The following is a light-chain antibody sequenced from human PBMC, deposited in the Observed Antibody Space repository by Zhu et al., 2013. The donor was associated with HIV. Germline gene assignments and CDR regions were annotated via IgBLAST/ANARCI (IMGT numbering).Light chain of an antibody. V-gene: IGLV2-14*01. CDR3: AAWDDTLSGV. CDR2: EVS. J-gene: IGLJ2*01. Sequence: QSALIQPASVSGSPGQSITISCTGTSSDVGGYNYVSWYQQHPGKAPKLMIFEVSSRPSGVPDRFSGSKSGTSASLAISGLRSEDEADYYCAAWDDTLSGVFGGGTKLTVL. CDR1: SSDVGGYNY.